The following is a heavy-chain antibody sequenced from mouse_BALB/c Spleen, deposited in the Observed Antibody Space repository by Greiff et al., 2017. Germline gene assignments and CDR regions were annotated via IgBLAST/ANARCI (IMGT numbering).Heavy chain of an antibody. D-gene: IGHD2-1*01. CDR2: ILPGSGST. Sequence: VQLQQSGAELMKPGASVKISCKATGYTFSSYWIEWVKQRPGHGLEWIGEILPGSGSTNYNEKFKGKATFTADTSSNTAYMQLSSLTSEDSAVYYCARLGTLYYGNLLAMDYWGQGTSVTVSS. J-gene: IGHJ4*01. CDR3: ARLGTLYYGNLLAMDY. CDR1: GYTFSSYW. V-gene: IGHV1-9*01.